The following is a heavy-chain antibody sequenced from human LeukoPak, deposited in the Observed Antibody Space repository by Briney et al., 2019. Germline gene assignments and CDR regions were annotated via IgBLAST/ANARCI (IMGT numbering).Heavy chain of an antibody. D-gene: IGHD6-13*01. V-gene: IGHV4-34*01. CDR2: INHSGST. Sequence: SETLSLTCAVYGGSFSGYYWSWIRQPPGKGLEWIGEINHSGSTNYNPSLKSRVTISVDTSKNQFSLKLSSVTAADTAVYYCARVGAAGTTLDYWGQGTLVTVSS. J-gene: IGHJ4*02. CDR1: GGSFSGYY. CDR3: ARVGAAGTTLDY.